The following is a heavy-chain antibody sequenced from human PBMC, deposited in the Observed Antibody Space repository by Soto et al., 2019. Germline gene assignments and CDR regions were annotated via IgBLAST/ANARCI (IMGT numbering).Heavy chain of an antibody. Sequence: VRLVESGGSVIQPGRSLRLSCASSGFIFGHYAMHWLRQVPGRGPEWVASVWHDGRNEVYADSGRGRFTISRDILENTLFLEMNSLRAEDTAVYHCARDLEKPPHYFYYYGMDVWGQGTTVTVSS. CDR3: ARDLEKPPHYFYYYGMDV. CDR2: VWHDGRNE. D-gene: IGHD1-1*01. CDR1: GFIFGHYA. V-gene: IGHV3-33*01. J-gene: IGHJ6*02.